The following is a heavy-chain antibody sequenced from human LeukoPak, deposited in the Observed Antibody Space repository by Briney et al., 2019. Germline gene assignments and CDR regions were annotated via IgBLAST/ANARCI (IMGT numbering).Heavy chain of an antibody. CDR1: GYTFTSYG. Sequence: ASGKVSCRASGYTFTSYGISWVRQAPGQGLEWMGWISAYNGNTNYAQKLQGRVTMTTDTSTSTAYMELRSLRSDDTAVYYCARGKQWQPRSTWFDPWGQGTLVTVSS. D-gene: IGHD6-19*01. CDR3: ARGKQWQPRSTWFDP. CDR2: ISAYNGNT. J-gene: IGHJ5*02. V-gene: IGHV1-18*04.